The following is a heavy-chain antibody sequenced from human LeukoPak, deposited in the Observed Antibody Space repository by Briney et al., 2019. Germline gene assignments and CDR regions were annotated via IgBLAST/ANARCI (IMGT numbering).Heavy chain of an antibody. Sequence: GGSLRLSCAASGFTFDDYGMSWVRQAPGKGLEWVANIKQDGSEKYYVDSVKGRFTISRDNAKNSLYLQMNSLRAEDTAVYYCARSIAARRGGAFDIWGQGTMVTVSS. V-gene: IGHV3-7*01. CDR1: GFTFDDYG. CDR3: ARSIAARRGGAFDI. CDR2: IKQDGSEK. J-gene: IGHJ3*02. D-gene: IGHD6-6*01.